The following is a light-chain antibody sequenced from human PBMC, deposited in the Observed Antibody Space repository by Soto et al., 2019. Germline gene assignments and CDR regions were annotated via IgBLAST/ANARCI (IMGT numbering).Light chain of an antibody. CDR3: PQSNNSPPIT. J-gene: IGKJ5*01. CDR1: QSVRNN. Sequence: EIMMTQSPATLSVSPGERATLSCRASQSVRNNIAWYQQKPGQAPRLLIYYASTRATGIPARFSGSGSGTEFTLTISSLQTASFALYSCPQSNNSPPITFGQGTRLEIK. CDR2: YAS. V-gene: IGKV3-15*01.